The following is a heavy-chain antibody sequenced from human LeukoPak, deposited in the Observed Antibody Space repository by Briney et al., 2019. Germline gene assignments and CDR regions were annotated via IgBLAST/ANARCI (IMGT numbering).Heavy chain of an antibody. J-gene: IGHJ5*02. CDR3: ASVWLSP. D-gene: IGHD5-12*01. V-gene: IGHV3-74*01. Sequence: PGGSLRLSCAASGFTFSNYWMYWVRQAPGKGLVWVSRINTDGSTTDYADSVKGRFTVSRDNAKNTLYLQMNSLRVEDTAVYYCASVWLSPWGQGTLVTVSS. CDR2: INTDGSTT. CDR1: GFTFSNYW.